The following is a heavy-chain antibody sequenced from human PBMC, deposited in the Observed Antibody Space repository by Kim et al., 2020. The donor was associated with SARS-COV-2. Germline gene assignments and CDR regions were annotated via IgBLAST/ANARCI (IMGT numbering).Heavy chain of an antibody. J-gene: IGHJ4*02. CDR3: ASNIAVAGPFDY. CDR2: ISSSSSYI. V-gene: IGHV3-21*01. Sequence: GGSLRLSCAASGFTFSSYSMNWVRQAPGKGLEWVSSISSSSSYIYYADSVKGRFTISRDNAKNSLYLQMNSLRAEDTAVYYCASNIAVAGPFDYWGQGTLVTVSS. CDR1: GFTFSSYS. D-gene: IGHD6-19*01.